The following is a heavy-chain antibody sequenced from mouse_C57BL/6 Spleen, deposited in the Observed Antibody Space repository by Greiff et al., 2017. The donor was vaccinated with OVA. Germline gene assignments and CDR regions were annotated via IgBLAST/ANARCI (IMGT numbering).Heavy chain of an antibody. Sequence: EVQLQQSGPELVKPGASVKISCKASGYTFTDYYMNWVKQSHGKSLEWIGDINPNNGGTSYKQKFKGKATLTVDKSSSTAYMELRSLTSEDSAVYYCAREAYYSNRDYWGQGTTLTVSS. J-gene: IGHJ2*01. CDR1: GYTFTDYY. CDR3: AREAYYSNRDY. V-gene: IGHV1-26*01. D-gene: IGHD2-5*01. CDR2: INPNNGGT.